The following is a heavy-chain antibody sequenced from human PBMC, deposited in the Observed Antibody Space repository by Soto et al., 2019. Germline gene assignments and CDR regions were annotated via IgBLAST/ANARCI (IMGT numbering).Heavy chain of an antibody. J-gene: IGHJ6*02. CDR2: IIPIFGTA. CDR3: ARDVFVVPAATAPSEYYYYGMDV. Sequence: GASVKVSCKASGGTFSSYAISWVRQAPGQGLEGMGGIIPIFGTANYAQKFQGRVTITADESTSTAYMELSSLRSEDTAVYYCARDVFVVPAATAPSEYYYYGMDVWGQGTTVTAP. CDR1: GGTFSSYA. D-gene: IGHD2-2*01. V-gene: IGHV1-69*13.